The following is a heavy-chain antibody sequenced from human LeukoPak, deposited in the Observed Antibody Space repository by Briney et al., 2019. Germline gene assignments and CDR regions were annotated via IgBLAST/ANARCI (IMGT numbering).Heavy chain of an antibody. CDR1: GGSISSSSYY. CDR2: IYYSGST. Sequence: PSETLSLTCTVSGGSISSSSYYWGWIRQPPGKGLEWIGSIYYSGSTYYNPSLKSRITISVDTSKNQFSLKLSSVTAADTAVYYCARLTSGSYYGFDYWGREPWSPSPQ. V-gene: IGHV4-39*01. D-gene: IGHD1-26*01. CDR3: ARLTSGSYYGFDY. J-gene: IGHJ4*02.